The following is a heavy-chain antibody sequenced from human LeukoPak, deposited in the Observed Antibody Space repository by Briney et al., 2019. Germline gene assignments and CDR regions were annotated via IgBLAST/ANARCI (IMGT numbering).Heavy chain of an antibody. CDR2: IYTSGTT. D-gene: IGHD6-6*01. V-gene: IGHV4-61*02. CDR3: ARWSGSVTARNYYYYMDV. Sequence: SETLSLTSTVSGGSVRRGNYYWTWIRQPAGSGLAWIGRIYTSGTTDYNPSLRTRVTISVDASRNQFSLNLSSVTAADTAVYYCARWSGSVTARNYYYYMDVWGEGTTVTVSS. J-gene: IGHJ6*03. CDR1: GGSVRRGNYY.